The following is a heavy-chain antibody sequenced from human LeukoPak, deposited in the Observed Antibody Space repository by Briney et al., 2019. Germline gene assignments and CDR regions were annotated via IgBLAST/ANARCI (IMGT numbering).Heavy chain of an antibody. V-gene: IGHV3-64*01. CDR1: GFTFSSYA. CDR2: ISSNGGST. D-gene: IGHD6-19*01. CDR3: ARVKLSSGWYVGYYFDY. J-gene: IGHJ4*02. Sequence: PGGSLRLSCEASGFTFSSYAMHWVRQAPGRGLEYVSAISSNGGSTYYANSVKGRFTISRDNSKNTLYLQMGSLRAEDMAVYYCARVKLSSGWYVGYYFDYWGQGTLVTVSS.